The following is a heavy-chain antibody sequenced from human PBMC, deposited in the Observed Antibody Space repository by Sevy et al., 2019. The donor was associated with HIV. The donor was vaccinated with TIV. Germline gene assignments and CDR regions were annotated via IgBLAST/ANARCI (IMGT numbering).Heavy chain of an antibody. CDR2: LSFGGGRI. CDR3: AGEGCTKPHDY. V-gene: IGHV3-23*01. CDR1: GFTFSKYS. D-gene: IGHD2-8*01. J-gene: IGHJ4*02. Sequence: GGSLRLSCAASGFTFSKYSMSWVRQAPGKGLEWVSTLSFGGGRINYADSVKGRFTISRDDSKNTLYLQMNSLRADDTAVYYCAGEGCTKPHDYWGQGTLATVSS.